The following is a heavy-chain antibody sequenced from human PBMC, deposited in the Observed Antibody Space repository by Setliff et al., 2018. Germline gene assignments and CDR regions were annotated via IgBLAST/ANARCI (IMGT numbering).Heavy chain of an antibody. CDR2: IYFGGNT. CDR3: ARDASASDGRNAFDI. CDR1: GGSISDNGYF. V-gene: IGHV4-39*07. Sequence: ETLSLTCTVPGGSISDNGYFWGWVRQPPGKGLEWIGNIYFGGNTYFNPSFKSRVTMSIDTSNSQFSLKLSSVTAADTAIYFCARDASASDGRNAFDIWGQGTMVTVS. J-gene: IGHJ3*02. D-gene: IGHD1-26*01.